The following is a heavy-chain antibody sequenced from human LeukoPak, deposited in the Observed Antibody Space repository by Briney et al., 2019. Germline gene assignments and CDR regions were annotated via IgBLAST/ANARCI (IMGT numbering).Heavy chain of an antibody. Sequence: SETLSLTCTVSGGSISSYYWSWIRQPPGKGLEWIGYIYYSGDTAYNPSLRSRVTMSVDTSKNQFSLKLSSVTAADTAVYYCARGNNWFDPWGQGTLVTVSS. CDR3: ARGNNWFDP. J-gene: IGHJ5*02. CDR2: IYYSGDT. CDR1: GGSISSYY. V-gene: IGHV4-59*12.